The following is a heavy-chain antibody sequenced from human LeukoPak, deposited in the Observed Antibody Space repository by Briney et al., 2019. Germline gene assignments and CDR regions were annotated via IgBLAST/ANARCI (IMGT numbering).Heavy chain of an antibody. V-gene: IGHV4-4*07. CDR2: IYTSGST. D-gene: IGHD3-22*01. J-gene: IGHJ4*02. CDR1: GVSISDDH. CDR3: ARATYDSSGYYYFDY. Sequence: SETLSLTCTFSGVSISDDHWNWVRQPAGKGLEWIGRIYTSGSTDYNPSLEGRISMSVDTSRNNFSLKLSSVTAADTAVYYCARATYDSSGYYYFDYWGQGTLVTVSS.